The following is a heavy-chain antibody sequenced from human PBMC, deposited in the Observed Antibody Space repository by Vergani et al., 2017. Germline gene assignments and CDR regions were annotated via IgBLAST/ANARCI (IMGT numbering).Heavy chain of an antibody. CDR1: GFSFSGYW. J-gene: IGHJ5*01. V-gene: IGHV3-74*02. D-gene: IGHD5-12*01. CDR3: VKARCSGPGFMSNWFDS. CDR2: IKSEGSIT. Sequence: EVQLVESGGGLIHPGGSLRLSCEGSGFSFSGYWMHWVRHSPEKGLVWVSRIKSEGSITNYADSVQGRVTIAKDNAKNILYLEMNSLRGDDTAIYYCVKARCSGPGFMSNWFDSLGQGTLVTVSS.